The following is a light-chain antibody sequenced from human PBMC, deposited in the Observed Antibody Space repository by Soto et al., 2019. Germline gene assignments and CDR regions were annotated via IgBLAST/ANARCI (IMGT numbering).Light chain of an antibody. J-gene: IGKJ1*01. V-gene: IGKV3-15*01. CDR2: GAS. CDR1: QSVYSN. Sequence: EIVMTQSPATLSVSPGERATLSCRASQSVYSNLAWYQQKPGQAPRLLIYGASTRATGIPARFSGSGSGTEFTLTISSLQSEDFAVYYCQQYNNWRTFGQGTQVEIK. CDR3: QQYNNWRT.